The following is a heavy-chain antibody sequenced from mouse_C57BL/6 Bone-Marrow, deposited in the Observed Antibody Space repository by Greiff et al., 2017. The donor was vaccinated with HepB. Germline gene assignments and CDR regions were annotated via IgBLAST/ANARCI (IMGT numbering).Heavy chain of an antibody. V-gene: IGHV1-81*01. D-gene: IGHD5-1*01. Sequence: QVQLQQSGAELARPGASVKLSCKASGYTFTSYGISWVKQRTGQGLEWIGEIYPRSGNTYYNEKFKGKATLTADKSSSTAYMELRSLTSEDSAVYFCARYLYYVDYWGQGTTLTVSA. CDR1: GYTFTSYG. CDR3: ARYLYYVDY. J-gene: IGHJ2*01. CDR2: IYPRSGNT.